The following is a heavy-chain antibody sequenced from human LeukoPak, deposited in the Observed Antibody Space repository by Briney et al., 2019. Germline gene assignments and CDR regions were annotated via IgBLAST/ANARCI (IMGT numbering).Heavy chain of an antibody. CDR2: IIPILGTA. V-gene: IGHV1-69*13. D-gene: IGHD5-18*01. CDR3: ARRRGYSYAQQVFDI. J-gene: IGHJ3*02. CDR1: GDTFSSNG. Sequence: ASVKVSCKTSGDTFSSNGVSWVRQAPGQGPEWMGGIIPILGTANYARKFQGRVTFNADESTNTAYMELRSLRSEDTAVYYCARRRGYSYAQQVFDIWGQGTMVTVSS.